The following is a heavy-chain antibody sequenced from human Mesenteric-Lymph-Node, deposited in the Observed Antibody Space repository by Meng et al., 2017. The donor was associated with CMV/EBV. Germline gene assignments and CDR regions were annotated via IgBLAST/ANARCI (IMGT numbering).Heavy chain of an antibody. V-gene: IGHV3-7*01. J-gene: IGHJ5*02. Sequence: GESLKISCAASGFTFSSYWMSWVRQAPGKGLEWVANIKQDGSEKYYVDSVKGRFTISRDNAKNSLYLQMNSLRGEDTAVYYCARDLGDFAGFWFDPWGQGTLVTVSS. D-gene: IGHD3-16*01. CDR3: ARDLGDFAGFWFDP. CDR1: GFTFSSYW. CDR2: IKQDGSEK.